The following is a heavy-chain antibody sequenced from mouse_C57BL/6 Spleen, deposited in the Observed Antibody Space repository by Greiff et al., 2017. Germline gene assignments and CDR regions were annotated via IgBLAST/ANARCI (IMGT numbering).Heavy chain of an antibody. J-gene: IGHJ3*01. CDR1: GFNIKNTY. CDR3: ARFGSNYGN. Sequence: QVQLQQSVAELVRPGASVKLSCTASGFNIKNTYMHWVKQRPGRGLEWIGRIDPNSGGTKYNEKFKSKATLTVDKPSSTAYMQLSSLTSEDSAVYYCARFGSNYGNWGQGTLVTVSA. D-gene: IGHD1-1*01. CDR2: IDPNSGGT. V-gene: IGHV1-72*01.